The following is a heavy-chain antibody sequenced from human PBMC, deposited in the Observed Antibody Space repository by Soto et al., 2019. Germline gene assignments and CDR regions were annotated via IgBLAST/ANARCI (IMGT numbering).Heavy chain of an antibody. CDR1: GGSISSGGYS. J-gene: IGHJ4*02. Sequence: SETLSLTCAVSGGSISSGGYSWSWIRQPPGKGLEWIGYIYHSGSTYYNPSLKSRVTISVDTSKNQFSLKLSSVTAADTAVYYCAREHYYGDFDYWGQGTLVTVSS. D-gene: IGHD4-17*01. CDR2: IYHSGST. CDR3: AREHYYGDFDY. V-gene: IGHV4-30-2*05.